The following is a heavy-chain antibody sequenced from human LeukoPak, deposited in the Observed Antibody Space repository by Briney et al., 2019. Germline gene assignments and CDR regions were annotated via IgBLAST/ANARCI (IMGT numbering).Heavy chain of an antibody. CDR2: IKQDGSEK. CDR3: AREAVIRGGDCYFDY. D-gene: IGHD2-21*01. Sequence: GGSLRLSCAASGFTFSSYWMSWVRQAPGKGLEWVANIKQDGSEKYYVDSVKGRFTISRDNAKNSLYLQMNSLRAEDTAVYYCAREAVIRGGDCYFDYWGQGTLVTVSS. J-gene: IGHJ4*02. V-gene: IGHV3-7*01. CDR1: GFTFSSYW.